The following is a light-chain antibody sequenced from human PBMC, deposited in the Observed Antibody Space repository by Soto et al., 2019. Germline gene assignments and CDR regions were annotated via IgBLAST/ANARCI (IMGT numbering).Light chain of an antibody. CDR1: QSVGSS. CDR3: QQRSNWPSLT. J-gene: IGKJ4*01. V-gene: IGKV3-11*01. Sequence: EIVLIQSPATLSLSPGDRATLSCRASQSVGSSLAWYQHKPGQAPRLLISDASNRATGIPARFSGSGSETDFTLTISRLEPEESAVYDGQQRSNWPSLTFGGGNKVEI. CDR2: DAS.